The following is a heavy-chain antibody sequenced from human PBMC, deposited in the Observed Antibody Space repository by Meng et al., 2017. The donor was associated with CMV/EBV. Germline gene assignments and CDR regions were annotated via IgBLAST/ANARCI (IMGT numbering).Heavy chain of an antibody. Sequence: GGSLRLSCAASGFTFSSYWMSWVRQAPGKGLEWVANIKQDGSEKYYVDSVKGRFTASRDNARNSLYLQMNSLRAEDTAVYYCARGYCSSTSCSIFDYWGQGTLVTVSS. V-gene: IGHV3-7*01. CDR3: ARGYCSSTSCSIFDY. CDR1: GFTFSSYW. D-gene: IGHD2-2*01. J-gene: IGHJ4*02. CDR2: IKQDGSEK.